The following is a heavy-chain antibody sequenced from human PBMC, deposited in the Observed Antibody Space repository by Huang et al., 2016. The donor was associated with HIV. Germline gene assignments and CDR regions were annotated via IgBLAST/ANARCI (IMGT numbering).Heavy chain of an antibody. CDR3: ARQGVGDFVVEPTGLGAFDI. V-gene: IGHV5-51*01. CDR1: GYTFNGYW. D-gene: IGHD2-2*01. CDR2: IDPGDSDT. J-gene: IGHJ3*02. Sequence: EVQLVQSGAVVKKPGESLKISCKGSGYTFNGYWIGWVRQMPGKGLEWMVIIDPGDSDTTYSPSFQGQVTISADKSISTAYLQWSGLKASDTAMYYCARQGVGDFVVEPTGLGAFDIWGQGTMVTVSS.